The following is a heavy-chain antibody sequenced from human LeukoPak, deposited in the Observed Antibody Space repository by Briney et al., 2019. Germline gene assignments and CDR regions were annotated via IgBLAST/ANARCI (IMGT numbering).Heavy chain of an antibody. D-gene: IGHD3-22*01. CDR1: GFTFDDYA. Sequence: GGSLRLSCAASGFTFDDYAMPWVRQAPGKGLEWVSGISWNSGRIGYADSVKGRFTISRDNAKNSLYLQMNSLRAEDTALYYRAKGGYYDSSGYPDYWGQGTLVTVSS. V-gene: IGHV3-9*01. CDR2: ISWNSGRI. J-gene: IGHJ4*02. CDR3: AKGGYYDSSGYPDY.